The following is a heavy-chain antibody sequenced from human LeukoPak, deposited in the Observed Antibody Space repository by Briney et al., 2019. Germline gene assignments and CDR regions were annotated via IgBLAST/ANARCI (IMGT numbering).Heavy chain of an antibody. Sequence: ASVTVSCKASGYTFTGYYIHWVRQAPGQGLEWMGRISPHSGGTDYAQKFQGRVTMTRDTSISTAYMELSRLRSDDMAVYYCARDGPTRDGRYDFWSGEFDYWGQGTLVPVSS. CDR3: ARDGPTRDGRYDFWSGEFDY. D-gene: IGHD3-3*01. CDR1: GYTFTGYY. J-gene: IGHJ4*02. CDR2: ISPHSGGT. V-gene: IGHV1-2*06.